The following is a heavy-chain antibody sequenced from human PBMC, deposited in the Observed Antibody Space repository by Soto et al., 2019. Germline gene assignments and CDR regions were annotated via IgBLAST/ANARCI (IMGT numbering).Heavy chain of an antibody. CDR3: ARGEIIEVYQLPDNH. J-gene: IGHJ5*02. CDR1: GYTFTGYY. V-gene: IGHV1-2*02. CDR2: INPNSGGT. Sequence: GASVKVSCKASGYTFTGYYMHWVRQAPGQGLEWMGWINPNSGGTNYAQKFQGRVTMTRDTSASTAYIEMSRLRSADTAAYYYARGEIIEVYQLPDNHWGQGTLVTVSS. D-gene: IGHD2-2*01.